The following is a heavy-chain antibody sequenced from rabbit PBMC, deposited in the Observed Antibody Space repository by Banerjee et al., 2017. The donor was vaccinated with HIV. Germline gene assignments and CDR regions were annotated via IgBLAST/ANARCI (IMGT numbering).Heavy chain of an antibody. D-gene: IGHD6-1*01. CDR3: ARGDDIAGYGYSL. Sequence: QLVESGGGLVKPEGSMTLTCTASGFSFSSYYMNWVRQAPGKGLEWIGRIYAGKGSSDYANWVNGRFTISSDSAQNTVDLQMNSLTAADTATYFCARGDDIAGYGYSLWGPGTLVTVS. CDR2: IYAGKGSS. CDR1: GFSFSSYY. J-gene: IGHJ4*01. V-gene: IGHV1S7*01.